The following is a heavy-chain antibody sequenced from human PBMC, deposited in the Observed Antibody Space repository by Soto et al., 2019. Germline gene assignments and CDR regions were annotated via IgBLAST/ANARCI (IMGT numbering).Heavy chain of an antibody. CDR3: ARSFRGSYYYFDY. CDR2: ISSSSSYI. J-gene: IGHJ4*02. D-gene: IGHD1-26*01. V-gene: IGHV3-21*01. CDR1: GFTFSSYS. Sequence: GSLRLSCAASGFTFSSYSMNWVRQAPGKGLEWVSSISSSSSYIYYADSVKGRFTISRDNAKNSLYLQMNSLRAEDTAVYYCARSFRGSYYYFDYWGQGTLVTVS.